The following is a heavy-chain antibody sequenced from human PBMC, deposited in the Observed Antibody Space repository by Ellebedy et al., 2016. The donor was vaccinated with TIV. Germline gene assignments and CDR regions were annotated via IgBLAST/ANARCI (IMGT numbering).Heavy chain of an antibody. CDR3: TRVPASPYDYYGMDV. Sequence: PGGSLRLSCTASGFIFGDYAMSWFRQAPGKGLEWVGFIRSKACGGTTEYAASVKGRFTISRDDSKSIAYLQMNSLKTEDTGVYYCTRVPASPYDYYGMDVWGQGTTVTVSS. V-gene: IGHV3-49*03. CDR2: IRSKACGGTT. J-gene: IGHJ6*02. CDR1: GFIFGDYA. D-gene: IGHD6-25*01.